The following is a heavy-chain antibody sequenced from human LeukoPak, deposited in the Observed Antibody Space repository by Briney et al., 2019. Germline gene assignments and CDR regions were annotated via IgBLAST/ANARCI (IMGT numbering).Heavy chain of an antibody. CDR3: ARDHLGYGVNSGSFDY. D-gene: IGHD4-23*01. J-gene: IGHJ4*02. V-gene: IGHV3-7*04. CDR1: GFTFSSYW. Sequence: GGSLRLSCAASGFTFSSYWMTWVRQAPGKRLEWVANIQRDGGDKYYVDSVKGRFTISRDNAKNSLYLQMDGLRAEDTAVYYCARDHLGYGVNSGSFDYWGQGTLVTVSS. CDR2: IQRDGGDK.